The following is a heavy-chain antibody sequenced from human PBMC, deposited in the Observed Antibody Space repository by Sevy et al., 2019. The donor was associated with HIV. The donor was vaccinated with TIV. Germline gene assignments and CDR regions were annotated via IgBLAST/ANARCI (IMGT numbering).Heavy chain of an antibody. D-gene: IGHD6-6*01. J-gene: IGHJ6*02. CDR3: AREMGRGIAARDYYYYGMDV. Sequence: GGSLRLSCAASGFTFSDYYMSWIRQAPGKGLEWVSYISSSGSTIYYADSVKGRFTISRDNAKNSLYLQRNSLRAEDTAVYYCAREMGRGIAARDYYYYGMDVWGQGTTVTVSS. V-gene: IGHV3-11*01. CDR1: GFTFSDYY. CDR2: ISSSGSTI.